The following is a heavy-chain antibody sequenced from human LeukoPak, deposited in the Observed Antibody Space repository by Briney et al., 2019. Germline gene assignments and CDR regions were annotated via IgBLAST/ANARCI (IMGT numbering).Heavy chain of an antibody. D-gene: IGHD3-10*01. J-gene: IGHJ6*04. Sequence: SETLSLTCTVSGGSISSSSYYWGWIRQPPGKGLEWIGSIYYSGSTYYNPSLKSRVTISVDTYKNQFSLKLSSVTAADTAVYYCARSPRGGSGRYYKSHGHCWGKGTTVTVSS. CDR2: IYYSGST. V-gene: IGHV4-39*01. CDR3: ARSPRGGSGRYYKSHGHC. CDR1: GGSISSSSYY.